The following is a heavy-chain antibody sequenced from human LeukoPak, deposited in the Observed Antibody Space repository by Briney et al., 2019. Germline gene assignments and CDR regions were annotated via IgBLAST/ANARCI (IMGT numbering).Heavy chain of an antibody. CDR1: GFSFTSYG. J-gene: IGHJ4*02. CDR3: AIPHGDFVY. CDR2: ISFDGSIK. D-gene: IGHD4-17*01. V-gene: IGHV3-30*02. Sequence: GGSLRLSCAASGFSFTSYGMHWVRQAPGKGLEWVSFISFDGSIKYYGVSVKGRFTISTDDSKNTLYLHMNSLRTEGTAVYFCAIPHGDFVYWGQGMLVTVSS.